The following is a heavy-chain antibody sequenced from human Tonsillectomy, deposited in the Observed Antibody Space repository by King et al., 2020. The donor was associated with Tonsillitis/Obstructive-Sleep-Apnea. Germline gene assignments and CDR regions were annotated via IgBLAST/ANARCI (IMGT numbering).Heavy chain of an antibody. CDR1: GFTFSSYA. Sequence: VQLVESGGGVVQPGRSLRLSCAASGFTFSSYAMHWVRQAPGXGLEWVALISYDGSKKYYADXVKGPFTXSRDNSKNTLYLQMNSLRAEDTAVYYCGXLXSSGSFDYWGQGXLXTVSS. J-gene: IGHJ4*02. D-gene: IGHD1-26*01. CDR2: ISYDGSKK. V-gene: IGHV3-30*03. CDR3: GXLXSSGSFDY.